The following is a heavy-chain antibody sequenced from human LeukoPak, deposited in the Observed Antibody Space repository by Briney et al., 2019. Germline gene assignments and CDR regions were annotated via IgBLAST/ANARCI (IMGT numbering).Heavy chain of an antibody. V-gene: IGHV4-38-2*02. CDR3: ARDIRPYYYDSSGPYFDL. CDR2: IYHSGST. D-gene: IGHD3-22*01. CDR1: GYAISSGYF. Sequence: MTSETLSLTCSVSGYAISSGYFWGWIRQPPGKGLEWIGTIYHSGSTYYNPSLKSRVTISVDTSKNQFSLKLSSVTAADTAVYYCARDIRPYYYDSSGPYFDLWGRGTLVTVSS. J-gene: IGHJ2*01.